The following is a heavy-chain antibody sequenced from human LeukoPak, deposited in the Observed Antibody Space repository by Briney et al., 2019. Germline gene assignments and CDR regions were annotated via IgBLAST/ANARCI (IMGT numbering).Heavy chain of an antibody. CDR3: AREIDTAMVREHAFDI. CDR1: GGSISSYY. D-gene: IGHD5-18*01. V-gene: IGHV4-59*01. CDR2: IYYSGST. J-gene: IGHJ3*02. Sequence: PSETLSLTCTVSGGSISSYYWSWIRQPPGKGLEWIGYIYYSGSTNYNPSLKSRVTISVDTSKNQFSLKLSSVTAADTAVYYCAREIDTAMVREHAFDIWGQGTMVTVSS.